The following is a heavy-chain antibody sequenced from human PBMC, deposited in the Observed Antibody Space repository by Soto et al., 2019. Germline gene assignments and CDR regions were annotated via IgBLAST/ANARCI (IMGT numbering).Heavy chain of an antibody. CDR3: ARGVRGHYGKDV. V-gene: IGHV3-74*01. Sequence: EVQLVESGGGLVQPGGSLRLSCAASGFTLSDYWIHWVRQAPGKGLMWVSRIKSDGSITNYADFVKGRFTISRDNAKNTVYLQMNSLTADDTALYYCARGVRGHYGKDVWGQGTTVTVSS. J-gene: IGHJ6*02. CDR2: IKSDGSIT. CDR1: GFTLSDYW. D-gene: IGHD3-10*01.